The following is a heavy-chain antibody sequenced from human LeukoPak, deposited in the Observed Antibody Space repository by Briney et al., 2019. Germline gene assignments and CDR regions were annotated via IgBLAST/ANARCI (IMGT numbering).Heavy chain of an antibody. J-gene: IGHJ6*04. V-gene: IGHV3-48*03. CDR3: AELGIPMIGGV. CDR2: ITSSGSSI. D-gene: IGHD3-10*02. CDR1: GITFSTYK. Sequence: GPLRFSSAASGITFSTYKMNWVRKALGKGLEWGSYITSSGSSIYYADSLKGRFTISRDNAKNSLYLQMKSLRAEDTAVYYCAELGIPMIGGVWGKGTTVTISS.